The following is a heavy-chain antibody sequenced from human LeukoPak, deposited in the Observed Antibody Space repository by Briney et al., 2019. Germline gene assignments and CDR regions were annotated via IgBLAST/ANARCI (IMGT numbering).Heavy chain of an antibody. CDR1: GGSFSGYY. CDR2: INHSGST. CDR3: ARLLYDFWSGYYLYYFDY. J-gene: IGHJ4*02. Sequence: PSETLSLTCAVYGGSFSGYYWSWIRQPPGKGLEWIGEINHSGSTNYNPSLKSRVTISVDTSKNQFSLKLSSVTAADTAVYYCARLLYDFWSGYYLYYFDYWGQGTLVTVSS. D-gene: IGHD3-3*01. V-gene: IGHV4-34*01.